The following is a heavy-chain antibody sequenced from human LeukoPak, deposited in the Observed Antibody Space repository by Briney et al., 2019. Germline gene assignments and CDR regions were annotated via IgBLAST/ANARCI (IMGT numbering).Heavy chain of an antibody. Sequence: GGSLRLSRAASGFTFDDYGMSWVRQAPGKGLEWVSGINWNGGSTGYADSVKGRFTISRDNAKNSLYLQMNSLRAEDTALYYCARDLWFGELSPGGYWGQGTLVTVSS. CDR3: ARDLWFGELSPGGY. CDR2: INWNGGST. D-gene: IGHD3-10*01. CDR1: GFTFDDYG. J-gene: IGHJ4*02. V-gene: IGHV3-20*04.